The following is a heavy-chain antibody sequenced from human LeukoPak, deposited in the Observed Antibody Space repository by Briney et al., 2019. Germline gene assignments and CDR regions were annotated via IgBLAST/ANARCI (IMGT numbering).Heavy chain of an antibody. J-gene: IGHJ4*02. Sequence: SETLSLTCTVSGGSISSYYWSWIRQPAGKELEWIGRIYTSGSTNYNPSLKSRVTISVDTSKNQFSLKLSSVTAADTAVYYCARVMEYSNFDYWGQGTLVTVSS. V-gene: IGHV4-4*07. CDR2: IYTSGST. D-gene: IGHD6-6*01. CDR1: GGSISSYY. CDR3: ARVMEYSNFDY.